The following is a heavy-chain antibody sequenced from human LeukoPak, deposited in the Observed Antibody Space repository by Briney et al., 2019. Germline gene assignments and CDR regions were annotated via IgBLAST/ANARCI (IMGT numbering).Heavy chain of an antibody. D-gene: IGHD2-21*02. CDR1: GFTFSSYA. CDR2: ISSSGGST. Sequence: GGSLRLSCAASGFTFSSYAMSWVRQAPGKGLEWVSAISSSGGSTYYADSVKGRFTISRDNSKNTLYLQMNSLRAEDTAVYYCAKRWGGDRGGLFDYWGQGTLVTVSS. V-gene: IGHV3-23*01. CDR3: AKRWGGDRGGLFDY. J-gene: IGHJ4*02.